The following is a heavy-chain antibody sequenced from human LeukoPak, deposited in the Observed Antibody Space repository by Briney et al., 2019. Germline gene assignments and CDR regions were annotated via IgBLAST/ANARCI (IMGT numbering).Heavy chain of an antibody. CDR3: ASFSSGLLRSYMDV. V-gene: IGHV1-2*02. CDR1: GYTFTGYY. Sequence: ASVKVSCKASGYTFTGYYMHWVRQAPGQGLEWMGWINPNSGGTNYAQKFQGRVTMTRDTSISTAYMELSRLRSDDTPVYYCASFSSGLLRSYMDVWGKGTTVTVSS. D-gene: IGHD2-15*01. J-gene: IGHJ6*03. CDR2: INPNSGGT.